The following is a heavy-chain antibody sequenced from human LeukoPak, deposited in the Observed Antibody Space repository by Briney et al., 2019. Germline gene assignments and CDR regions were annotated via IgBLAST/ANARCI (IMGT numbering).Heavy chain of an antibody. J-gene: IGHJ4*02. D-gene: IGHD3-22*01. CDR3: ARDRGTFYYDSGGYFFDY. CDR2: ISAYNGNT. Sequence: ASVKVSCKASGYTFTSYGISWVRQAPGQGLEWMGWISAYNGNTNYAQKLQGRVTMTTDTSTSTAYMELRSLRSDDTAAYYCARDRGTFYYDSGGYFFDYWGQGTLVTVSS. CDR1: GYTFTSYG. V-gene: IGHV1-18*01.